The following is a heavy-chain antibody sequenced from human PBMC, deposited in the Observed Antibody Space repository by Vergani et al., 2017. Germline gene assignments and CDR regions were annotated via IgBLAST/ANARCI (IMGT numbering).Heavy chain of an antibody. J-gene: IGHJ4*02. D-gene: IGHD3-10*01. Sequence: EVQLLESGGGLVQPGGSLRLSCAASGFTFSSYAMSWVRRAPGKGLEWVSAISGSGGSTYYADSVKGRFTISRDNSKNTLYLQMNSLRAEDTAVYYCAKGLLLWFGELSSWGQGTLVTVSS. CDR2: ISGSGGST. CDR1: GFTFSSYA. CDR3: AKGLLLWFGELSS. V-gene: IGHV3-23*01.